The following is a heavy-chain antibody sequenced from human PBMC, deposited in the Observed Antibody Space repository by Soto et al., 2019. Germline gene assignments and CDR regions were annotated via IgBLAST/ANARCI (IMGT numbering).Heavy chain of an antibody. CDR1: GFTFSSYG. Sequence: GGSLRLSCAASGFTFSSYGMHWVRQAPGKGLEWVAVISYDGSNKYYADSVKGRFTISRDNSKNTLYLQMNSLRAEDTAVYYCAKVMVSWDYYDSSGYDYWGQGTLVTVSS. D-gene: IGHD3-22*01. J-gene: IGHJ4*02. V-gene: IGHV3-30*18. CDR3: AKVMVSWDYYDSSGYDY. CDR2: ISYDGSNK.